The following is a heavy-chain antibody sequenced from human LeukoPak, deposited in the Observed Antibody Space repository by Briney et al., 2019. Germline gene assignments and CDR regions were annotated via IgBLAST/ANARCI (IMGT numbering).Heavy chain of an antibody. CDR1: GFTFSNHA. CDR2: LSGRGDSK. J-gene: IGHJ4*02. V-gene: IGHV3-23*01. D-gene: IGHD3-10*02. CDR3: AKDRRGTEMFTGGDFDS. Sequence: GGSLRLSCVASGFTFSNHAMSWVRQSPGKGLEWVSGLSGRGDSKYYSDAVNGRFSISRDNSRNTLFLQLNRLRPEDTAVYFCAKDRRGTEMFTGGDFDSWGQGTLVTVSS.